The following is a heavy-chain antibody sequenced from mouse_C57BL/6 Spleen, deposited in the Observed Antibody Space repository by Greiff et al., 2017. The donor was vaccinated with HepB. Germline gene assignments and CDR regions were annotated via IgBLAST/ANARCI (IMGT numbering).Heavy chain of an antibody. CDR1: GYTFTDYY. CDR3: ARNWDGYFDV. CDR2: VNPYNGGT. J-gene: IGHJ1*03. Sequence: VQLQQSGPVLVKPGASVKMSCKASGYTFTDYYMNWVKQSHGKSLEWIGVVNPYNGGTSYNQKFKGKATLTVDKSSSTAYMELNSLTSEDSAVYYCARNWDGYFDVWGTGTTVTVSS. V-gene: IGHV1-19*01. D-gene: IGHD4-1*01.